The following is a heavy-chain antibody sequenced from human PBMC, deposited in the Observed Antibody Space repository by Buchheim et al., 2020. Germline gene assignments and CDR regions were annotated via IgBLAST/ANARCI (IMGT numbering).Heavy chain of an antibody. V-gene: IGHV3-11*06. CDR3: VREVTNDSGSYSYYFDY. J-gene: IGHJ4*02. D-gene: IGHD1-26*01. CDR1: GFTFSDYY. CDR2: ITSSSRST. Sequence: QVQLVESGGGLVKPGGSLRLSCAASGFTFSDYYMSWIRQAPGKGLEWLSYITSSSRSTHYADSVKGRFTISRDNAKNSLYLQMNSLRAEDTAVYYCVREVTNDSGSYSYYFDYWGQGTL.